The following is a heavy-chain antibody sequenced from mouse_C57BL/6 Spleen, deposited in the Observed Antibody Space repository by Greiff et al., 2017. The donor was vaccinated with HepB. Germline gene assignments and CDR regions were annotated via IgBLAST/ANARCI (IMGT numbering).Heavy chain of an antibody. Sequence: QVQLQQPGAELVMPGASVKLSCKASGYTFTSYWMHWVKQRPGQGLEWIGEIDPSDSYTNYNQKFKGKSTLTVDKSSSTAYMQLSSLTSEDSAVYYCARKGTTVVAECYFDYWGQGTTLTVSS. CDR2: IDPSDSYT. J-gene: IGHJ2*01. V-gene: IGHV1-69*01. D-gene: IGHD1-1*01. CDR3: ARKGTTVVAECYFDY. CDR1: GYTFTSYW.